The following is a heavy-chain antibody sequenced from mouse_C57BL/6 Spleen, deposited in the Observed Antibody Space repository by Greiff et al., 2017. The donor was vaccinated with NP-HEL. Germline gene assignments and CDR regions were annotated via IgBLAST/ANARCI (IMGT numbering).Heavy chain of an antibody. V-gene: IGHV1-80*01. CDR2: IYPGDGDT. Sequence: VQLQESGAELVKPGASVKISCKASGYAFSSYWMNWVKQRPGKGLEWIGQIYPGDGDTNYNGKFKGQATLTADKSSSTAYMQLSSLTSEDSAVYFCARRITTRYFDVWGTGTTVTVSS. CDR1: GYAFSSYW. J-gene: IGHJ1*03. D-gene: IGHD1-2*01. CDR3: ARRITTRYFDV.